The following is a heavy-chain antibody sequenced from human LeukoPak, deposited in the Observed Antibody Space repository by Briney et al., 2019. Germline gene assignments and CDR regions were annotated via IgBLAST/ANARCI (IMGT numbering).Heavy chain of an antibody. V-gene: IGHV3-53*01. D-gene: IGHD3-10*01. CDR3: ARERGVGGSGTLDY. J-gene: IGHJ4*02. CDR2: IYSGGST. Sequence: GGSLRLSCAASGFTVSSNYMSWVRQGPGKGLEWVSVIYSGGSTYYADSVKGRFAISRDNSKNTLYLQINSLRAEDTAVYYCARERGVGGSGTLDYWGQGTLVAVSS. CDR1: GFTVSSNY.